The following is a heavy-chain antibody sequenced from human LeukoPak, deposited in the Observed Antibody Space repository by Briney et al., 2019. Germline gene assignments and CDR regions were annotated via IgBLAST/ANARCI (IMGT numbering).Heavy chain of an antibody. J-gene: IGHJ6*03. CDR2: INPNSGGT. Sequence: ASVKVSCKASGYTFTGYYMHWVRQAPGQGLEWMGWINPNSGGTNYAQKFQGRVTMTRDTSISTAYMELSRLRSDDTAVYYCAGEIYYYEYMDVWGKGTTVTVSS. CDR3: AGEIYYYEYMDV. D-gene: IGHD3-22*01. V-gene: IGHV1-2*02. CDR1: GYTFTGYY.